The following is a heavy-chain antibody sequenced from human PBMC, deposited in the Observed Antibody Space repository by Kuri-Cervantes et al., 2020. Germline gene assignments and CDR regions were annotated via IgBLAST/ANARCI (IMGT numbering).Heavy chain of an antibody. D-gene: IGHD3-16*01. CDR1: GYSISSGYY. Sequence: ESLKISCAVSGYSISSGYYWGWIRQPPGKGLEWIGSIYHSGSTYYNPSLKSRVTISVDTSKNQFSLKLSSVTAADTAVYYCARQGGESYYYYMDVWGKGTTVTVSS. J-gene: IGHJ6*03. V-gene: IGHV4-38-2*01. CDR3: ARQGGESYYYYMDV. CDR2: IYHSGST.